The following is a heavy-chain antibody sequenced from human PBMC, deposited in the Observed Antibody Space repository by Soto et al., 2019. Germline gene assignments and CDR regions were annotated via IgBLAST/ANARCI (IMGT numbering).Heavy chain of an antibody. CDR3: ARDGGRHSGGNDY. CDR2: IIPIFGTA. J-gene: IGHJ4*02. V-gene: IGHV1-69*01. Sequence: QVQLVQSGAGVKKPGSSVKVSCKASGGTFSSYSINWVRQAPGQGLEWMGEIIPIFGTANYAQKFQGRVTITADESTSTAYMQLSSLRSEDTAVYYCARDGGRHSGGNDYWGQGTLVTVSS. CDR1: GGTFSSYS. D-gene: IGHD1-26*01.